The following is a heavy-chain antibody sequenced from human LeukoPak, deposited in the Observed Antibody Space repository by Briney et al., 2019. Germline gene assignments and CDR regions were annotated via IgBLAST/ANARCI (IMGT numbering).Heavy chain of an antibody. CDR2: IHYSGST. CDR3: ARGERSYYDY. D-gene: IGHD1-26*01. Sequence: SETLSLTCTVSGGSISSYYWSWIRQPPGKGLEWIGSIHYSGSTTYNPSLKSRVTISVDTSKRQFSLKLSSATAADTAVYFCARGERSYYDYWGQGTLVTVSS. CDR1: GGSISSYY. V-gene: IGHV4-59*12. J-gene: IGHJ4*02.